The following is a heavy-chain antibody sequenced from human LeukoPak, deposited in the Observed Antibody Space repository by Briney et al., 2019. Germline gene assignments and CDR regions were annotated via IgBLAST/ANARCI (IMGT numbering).Heavy chain of an antibody. CDR3: ARDKPSSGWYNEHAFDI. CDR1: GGSISSYY. V-gene: IGHV4-59*01. J-gene: IGHJ3*02. Sequence: SETLSLTCTVSGGSISSYYWSWIRQPPGKGLEWIGYIYYSGSTNYNPSLKSRVTISVDTSKNQFSLKLSSVTAADTAVYYCARDKPSSGWYNEHAFDIWGQGTMVTVSS. CDR2: IYYSGST. D-gene: IGHD6-19*01.